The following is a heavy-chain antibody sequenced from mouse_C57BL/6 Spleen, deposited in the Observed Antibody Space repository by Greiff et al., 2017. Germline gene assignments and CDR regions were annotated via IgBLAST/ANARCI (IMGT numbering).Heavy chain of an antibody. Sequence: VQLKESGAELVRPGASVKLSCTASGFNIKDDYMHWVKQRPEQGLEWIGWIDPENGDTEYASKFQGKATITADTSSNTAYLQLSSLTSEDTAVYYCTTNYGNFRGYWGQGTTLTVSS. CDR3: TTNYGNFRGY. V-gene: IGHV14-4*01. CDR1: GFNIKDDY. J-gene: IGHJ2*01. CDR2: IDPENGDT. D-gene: IGHD2-1*01.